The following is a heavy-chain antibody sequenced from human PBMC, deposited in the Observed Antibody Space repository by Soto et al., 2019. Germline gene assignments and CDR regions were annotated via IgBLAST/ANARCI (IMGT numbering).Heavy chain of an antibody. J-gene: IGHJ5*02. CDR1: GGSISNYY. CDR2: MSFSGTT. V-gene: IGHV4-59*01. D-gene: IGHD5-12*01. Sequence: SETLSLTCTVFGGSISNYYWSWIRQPPGKGLEWIGYMSFSGTTNYNPSLKSRVTISVDTSKNQFSLKLSSVTPADTAVYYCARVTREEVATKRRFDPWGQGTLVTVSS. CDR3: ARVTREEVATKRRFDP.